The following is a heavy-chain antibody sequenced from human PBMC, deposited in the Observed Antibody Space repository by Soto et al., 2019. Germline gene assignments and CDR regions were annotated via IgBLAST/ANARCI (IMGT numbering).Heavy chain of an antibody. CDR1: GFTVSSNY. V-gene: IGHV3-53*04. CDR2: IYSGGST. D-gene: IGHD3-3*01. Sequence: PGGSLRLSCAASGFTVSSNYMSWVRQAPGKGLEWVSVIYSGGSTYYADSVKGRFTISRHNSKNTLYLQMNSLRAEDTAVYYCARVGNDFWSGYGYFDYWSQGTLVTVSS. J-gene: IGHJ4*02. CDR3: ARVGNDFWSGYGYFDY.